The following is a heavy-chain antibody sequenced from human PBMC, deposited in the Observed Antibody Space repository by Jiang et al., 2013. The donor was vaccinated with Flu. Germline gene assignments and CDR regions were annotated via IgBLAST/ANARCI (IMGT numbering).Heavy chain of an antibody. CDR3: ARVLQYCIDGLCYEDFDY. J-gene: IGHJ4*02. CDR1: GYTFSAFA. V-gene: IGHV1-3*01. Sequence: GAEVKKPGASLKIPCKASGYTFSAFAIHWLRQAPGQRLEWMGWINAGNGKTKYSQNFQERVTFSRDTSASTTYMELTSLRSEDTAIYFCARVLQYCIDGLCYEDFDYWGQGTLV. CDR2: INAGNGKT. D-gene: IGHD2-8*01.